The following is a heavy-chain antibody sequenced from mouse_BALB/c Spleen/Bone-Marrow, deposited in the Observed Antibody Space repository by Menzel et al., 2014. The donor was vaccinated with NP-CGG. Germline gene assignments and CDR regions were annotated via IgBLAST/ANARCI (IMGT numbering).Heavy chain of an antibody. J-gene: IGHJ1*01. V-gene: IGHV1S56*01. CDR1: GNTFTSYD. CDR3: VRSRLRDWYFDV. Sequence: VQLQQSGVELAKPGASVKLSCKSSGNTFTSYDINWVRQRPEQGLVWIGWIFPGDSTTKYNEKFKGKATLSTDKSSSTVHMQLRRLTSEDSAVYFCVRSRLRDWYFDVWGAGTTVTISS. D-gene: IGHD1-2*01. CDR2: IFPGDSTT.